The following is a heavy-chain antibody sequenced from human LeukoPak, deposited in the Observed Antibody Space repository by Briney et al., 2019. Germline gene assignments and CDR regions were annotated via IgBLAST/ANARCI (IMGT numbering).Heavy chain of an antibody. J-gene: IGHJ4*02. CDR1: GFTFSSYG. CDR3: AKTGSRYYYDSSGYYFDY. Sequence: PGGSLRLSCAASGFTFSSYGMHWVRQAPGKGLEWVAVISYDGSNKYYADSVKGRFTISRDNSKNTLYLQMNSLRAEDTAVYYRAKTGSRYYYDSSGYYFDYWGQGTLVTVSS. V-gene: IGHV3-30*18. D-gene: IGHD3-22*01. CDR2: ISYDGSNK.